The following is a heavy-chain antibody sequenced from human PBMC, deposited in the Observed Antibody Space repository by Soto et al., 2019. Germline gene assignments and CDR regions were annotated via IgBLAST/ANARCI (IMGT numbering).Heavy chain of an antibody. D-gene: IGHD5-18*01. CDR2: IWYDGTNK. CDR3: AREVDTHTIYFDY. Sequence: GGSLRLSCATSGFTFSNYGMHWVRQAPGKGLEWVAVIWYDGTNKYYSDYVKGRYTISRDNSKNTLFLHMNSLRADDTAVYYCAREVDTHTIYFDYWGQGT. J-gene: IGHJ4*02. CDR1: GFTFSNYG. V-gene: IGHV3-33*01.